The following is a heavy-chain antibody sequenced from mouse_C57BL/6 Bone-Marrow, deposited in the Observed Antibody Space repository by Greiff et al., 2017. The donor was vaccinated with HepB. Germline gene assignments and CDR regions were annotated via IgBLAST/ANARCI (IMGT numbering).Heavy chain of an antibody. V-gene: IGHV1-19*01. D-gene: IGHD3-3*01. CDR1: GYTFTDYY. CDR3: ARFGTDYAMDY. Sequence: SGPVLVKPGASVKMSCKASGYTFTDYYMNWVKQSHGKSLEWIGVINPYNGGTSYNQKFKGKATLTVDKSSSTAYMELNSLTSEDSAVYYCARFGTDYAMDYWGQGTSVTVSS. CDR2: INPYNGGT. J-gene: IGHJ4*01.